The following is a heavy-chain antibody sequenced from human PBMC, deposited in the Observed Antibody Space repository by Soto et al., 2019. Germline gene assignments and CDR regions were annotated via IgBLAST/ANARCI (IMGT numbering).Heavy chain of an antibody. CDR3: AREALTGLGFLRPLVPDKRPYFDY. CDR2: AYYRGGT. D-gene: IGHD2-15*01. CDR1: GLSISGDSY. J-gene: IGHJ4*02. V-gene: IGHV4-61*01. Sequence: SETRARTSSVSGLSISGDSYWSRIRRAPGKGLEWIGYAYYRGGTRYNPSLKSRLTISVDTSKNQFSLSLSSVTPTDTAVYYCAREALTGLGFLRPLVPDKRPYFDYWGQGTLVTVSS.